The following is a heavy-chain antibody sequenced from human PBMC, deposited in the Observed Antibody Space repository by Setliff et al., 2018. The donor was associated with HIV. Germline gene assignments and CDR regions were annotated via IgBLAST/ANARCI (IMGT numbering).Heavy chain of an antibody. Sequence: SETLSLTCTVSGGSISSGSYYWSWIRQPAGKGLEWIGRIYTSGSTKYNPSLKSRVTISIDTSKTHFSLKLSSVTAADTAVYYCARGEGHFDWFYFDYWGQGRLVTVSS. CDR1: GGSISSGSYY. CDR3: ARGEGHFDWFYFDY. J-gene: IGHJ4*02. V-gene: IGHV4-61*02. D-gene: IGHD3-9*01. CDR2: IYTSGST.